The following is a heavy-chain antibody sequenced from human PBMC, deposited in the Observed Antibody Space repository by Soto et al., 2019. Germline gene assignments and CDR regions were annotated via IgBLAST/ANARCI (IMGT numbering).Heavy chain of an antibody. D-gene: IGHD3-22*01. CDR2: IYYSGST. CDR3: ARAGYYYDSSGQSGWFDP. V-gene: IGHV4-59*01. Sequence: PSETLSHTCTVSGGSISSYYWSWIRQPPGKGLEWIGYIYYSGSTNYNPSLKSRVTISVDTSKNQFSLKLSSVTAADTAVYYCARAGYYYDSSGQSGWFDPWGQGTLVTVSS. J-gene: IGHJ5*02. CDR1: GGSISSYY.